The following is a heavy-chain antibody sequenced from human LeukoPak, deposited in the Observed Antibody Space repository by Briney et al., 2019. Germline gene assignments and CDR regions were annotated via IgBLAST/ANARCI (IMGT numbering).Heavy chain of an antibody. Sequence: PSETLSLTCAVNGGSFSGYYWSWIRQPPGKGLEWIGEINHSGSTNYNPSLKSRVTISVDTSKNQFSLKLSSVTAADTAVYYCARADNQHYCSSTSCYPDYYYGMDVWGQGTTVTVSS. CDR2: INHSGST. D-gene: IGHD2-2*01. J-gene: IGHJ6*02. CDR3: ARADNQHYCSSTSCYPDYYYGMDV. CDR1: GGSFSGYY. V-gene: IGHV4-34*01.